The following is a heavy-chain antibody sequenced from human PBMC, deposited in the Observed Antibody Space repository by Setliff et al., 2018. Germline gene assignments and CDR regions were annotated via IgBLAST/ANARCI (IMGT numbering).Heavy chain of an antibody. D-gene: IGHD1-1*01. CDR2: INSDGSST. V-gene: IGHV3-74*01. CDR3: ARDGHNVYYFDY. CDR1: GFSFSNYW. J-gene: IGHJ4*02. Sequence: LRLSCAASGFSFSNYWMHWVRQAPGKGLVWVSRINSDGSSTNYADSVKGQFTVSRDNAKNTLYLQMNSLRAEDMAVYYCARDGHNVYYFDYWGLGTLVTVS.